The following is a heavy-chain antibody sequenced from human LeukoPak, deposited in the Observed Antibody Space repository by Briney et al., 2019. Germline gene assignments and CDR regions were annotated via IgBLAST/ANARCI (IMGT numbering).Heavy chain of an antibody. J-gene: IGHJ6*02. CDR2: VIPIFGTA. CDR1: GGTFSSYA. V-gene: IGHV1-69*13. D-gene: IGHD1-1*01. CDR3: ARAPVRGWNDEISGMDV. Sequence: GASVEVSCKASGGTFSSYAISWVRQAPGQGLEWMGGVIPIFGTANYAQKFQGRVTITADESTSTAYMELSSLRSEDTAVYYCARAPVRGWNDEISGMDVWGQGTTVTVSS.